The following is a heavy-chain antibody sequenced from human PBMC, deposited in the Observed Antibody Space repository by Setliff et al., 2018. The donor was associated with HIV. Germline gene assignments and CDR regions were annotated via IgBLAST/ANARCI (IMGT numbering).Heavy chain of an antibody. Sequence: SVKVSCKASRSTLNSHTINWVRQTPGQWLDGLGRIIPSLGVANYAQRVQGKVTITADKSTSTAYMEMTSLRFDDTAMYYCVRGVQSPPHYSYYYMDVWGEGTMVTVS. CDR1: RSTLNSHT. V-gene: IGHV1-69*02. CDR3: VRGVQSPPHYSYYYMDV. J-gene: IGHJ6*03. D-gene: IGHD3-3*01. CDR2: IIPSLGVA.